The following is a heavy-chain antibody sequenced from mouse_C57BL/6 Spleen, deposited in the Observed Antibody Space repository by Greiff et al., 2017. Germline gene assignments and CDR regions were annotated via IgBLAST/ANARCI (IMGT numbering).Heavy chain of an antibody. V-gene: IGHV10-1*01. J-gene: IGHJ1*03. CDR2: IRSKSNNYAT. D-gene: IGHD2-4*01. CDR1: GFSFNTYA. CDR3: VRQSDYAYWYFDV. Sequence: EVQLVESGGGLVQPKGSLKLSCAASGFSFNTYAMNWVRQAPGKGLEWVARIRSKSNNYATYYADSVKARFTISRADSESRLYLQMNNLKTEDTAMDYCVRQSDYAYWYFDVWGTGTTVTVSS.